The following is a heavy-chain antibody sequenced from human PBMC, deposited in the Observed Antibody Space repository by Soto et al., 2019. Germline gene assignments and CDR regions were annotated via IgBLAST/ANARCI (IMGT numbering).Heavy chain of an antibody. J-gene: IGHJ6*02. V-gene: IGHV3-9*01. D-gene: IGHD4-17*01. CDR2: ISWNSGSI. Sequence: GGSLRLSCAASGFTFDDYAMHWVRQAPGKGLEWVSGISWNSGSIGYADSVKGRFTISRDNAKNSLYLQMNSLRAEDTALYYCALLPDYGDSSSWGQGTTVTVSS. CDR1: GFTFDDYA. CDR3: ALLPDYGDSSS.